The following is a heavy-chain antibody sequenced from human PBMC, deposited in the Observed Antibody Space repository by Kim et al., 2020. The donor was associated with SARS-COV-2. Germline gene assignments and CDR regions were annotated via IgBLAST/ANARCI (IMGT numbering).Heavy chain of an antibody. CDR3: ARDTYDILTGTKRFDY. CDR2: INHSGST. V-gene: IGHV4-34*01. Sequence: SETLSLTCAVYGGSFSGYYWSWIRQPPGKGLEWIGEINHSGSTNYNPSLKSRVTISVDTSKNQFSLKLSSVTAADTAVYYCARDTYDILTGTKRFDYWGQGTLVTVSS. D-gene: IGHD3-9*01. CDR1: GGSFSGYY. J-gene: IGHJ4*02.